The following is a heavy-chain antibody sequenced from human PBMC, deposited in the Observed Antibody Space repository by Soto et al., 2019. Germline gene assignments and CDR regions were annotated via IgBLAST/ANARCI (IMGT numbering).Heavy chain of an antibody. Sequence: SLRLSCAASGFTFSSYGMHWVRQAPGKGLEWVAVIWYDGSNKYYADSVKGRFTISRDNSKNTLYLQMNSLRAEDTAVYYGARDNFPLGSYYYYYCMDVWGQGTTVTVSS. J-gene: IGHJ6*02. CDR2: IWYDGSNK. CDR1: GFTFSSYG. CDR3: ARDNFPLGSYYYYYCMDV. D-gene: IGHD1-26*01. V-gene: IGHV3-33*01.